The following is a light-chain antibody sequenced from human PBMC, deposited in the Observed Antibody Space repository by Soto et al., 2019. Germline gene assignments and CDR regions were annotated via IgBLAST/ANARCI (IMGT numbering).Light chain of an antibody. Sequence: EIVMTQSPATLSVSPGERVTVSCRASQSVSRNLAWYQQKPGQAPRLLIYGASTRATGIPARFSGICSGTEFTLTISSVQSEDFAFYYGQQYNNWPPLYTFGQGTKLESK. CDR2: GAS. V-gene: IGKV3D-15*01. CDR1: QSVSRN. J-gene: IGKJ2*01. CDR3: QQYNNWPPLYT.